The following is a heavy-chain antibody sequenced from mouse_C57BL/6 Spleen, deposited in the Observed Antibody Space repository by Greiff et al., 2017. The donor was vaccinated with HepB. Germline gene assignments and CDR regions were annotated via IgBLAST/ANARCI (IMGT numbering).Heavy chain of an antibody. CDR1: GFTFSSYA. J-gene: IGHJ2*01. D-gene: IGHD2-10*02. Sequence: DVQLVESGGGLVKPGGSLKLSCAASGFTFSSYAMSWVRQTPEKRLEWVATISDGGSYTYYPDNVKGRFTISRDNAKNNLYLQMSHLKSEDTAMYYCARDGGYGNYGYWGQGTTLTVSS. CDR2: ISDGGSYT. V-gene: IGHV5-4*01. CDR3: ARDGGYGNYGY.